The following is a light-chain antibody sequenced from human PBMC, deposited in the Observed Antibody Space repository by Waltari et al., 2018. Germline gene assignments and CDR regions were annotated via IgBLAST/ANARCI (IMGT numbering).Light chain of an antibody. V-gene: IGKV3-20*01. CDR2: HAS. CDR1: QSVDKY. CDR3: QKYVNLPAT. J-gene: IGKJ1*01. Sequence: EIVLTQSPGTLSLSPGERATLSCRDSQSVDKYLAWYQQKPGQAPRLLIYHASIRATGIPDRFSGSGSGTDFSLTISRLEPEDFAVYYCQKYVNLPATFGQGTKVEIK.